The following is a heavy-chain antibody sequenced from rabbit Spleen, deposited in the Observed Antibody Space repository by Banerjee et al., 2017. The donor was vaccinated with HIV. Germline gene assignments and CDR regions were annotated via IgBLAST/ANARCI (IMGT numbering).Heavy chain of an antibody. CDR3: PGGSYNSVGNDYYRPYRLNL. CDR2: IYAGSSGGT. CDR1: GFTLNNYY. D-gene: IGHD1-1*01. Sequence: QEQLKESGGGLVQPGGSLKLSCKASGFTLNNYYMNWVRQAPGKGLEWVACIYAGSSGGTYYASGAKGRFTISKTSSTTVTLQMTSLTAADTATYFCPGGSYNSVGNDYYRPYRLNLWGQGTLVTVS. V-gene: IGHV1S45*01. J-gene: IGHJ4*01.